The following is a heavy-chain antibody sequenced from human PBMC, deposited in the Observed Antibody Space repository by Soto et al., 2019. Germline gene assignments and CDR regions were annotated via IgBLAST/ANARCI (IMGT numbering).Heavy chain of an antibody. CDR1: GFTFSSYA. Sequence: GGSLRLSCAASGFTFSSYAMSWVRQAPGKGLEWVSAISGSGGSTYYADSVKGRLTISRDNSKNTLYLQMDSLRADDTAVYYCARDLRDSSGWYTLNDYWGQGALVTVSS. CDR3: ARDLRDSSGWYTLNDY. CDR2: ISGSGGST. J-gene: IGHJ4*02. D-gene: IGHD6-19*01. V-gene: IGHV3-23*01.